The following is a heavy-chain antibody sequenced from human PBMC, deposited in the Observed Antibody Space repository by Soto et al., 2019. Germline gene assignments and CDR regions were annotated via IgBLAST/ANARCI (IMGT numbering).Heavy chain of an antibody. Sequence: QMQLVQSGPEVKKPGTSVKVSCKASGFTFTSSAMQWVRQARGQRLEWIGWIVVGSGNTNYAQKFQERLTITRDMSRSTAYLERSSLRSEDTAVYYCAAETGSGSYRGDYWGQGTLVTVSS. D-gene: IGHD3-10*01. J-gene: IGHJ4*02. CDR1: GFTFTSSA. V-gene: IGHV1-58*02. CDR3: AAETGSGSYRGDY. CDR2: IVVGSGNT.